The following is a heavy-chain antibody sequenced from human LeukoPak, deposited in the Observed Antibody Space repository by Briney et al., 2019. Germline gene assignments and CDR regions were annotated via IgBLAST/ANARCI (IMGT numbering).Heavy chain of an antibody. J-gene: IGHJ4*02. Sequence: SETLSLTCAVYGGSFSGYYWSWIRQPPGKGLEWIGEINHSGSTNYNPSLKSRVTISVDTSKNQFSLKLNSVTPEDTAVYYCARDPHLLGQWLVLDYWGQGTLVTVSS. V-gene: IGHV4-34*01. CDR1: GGSFSGYY. CDR3: ARDPHLLGQWLVLDY. D-gene: IGHD6-19*01. CDR2: INHSGST.